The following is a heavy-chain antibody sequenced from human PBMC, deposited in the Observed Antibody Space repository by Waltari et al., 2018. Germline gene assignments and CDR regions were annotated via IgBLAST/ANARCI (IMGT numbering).Heavy chain of an antibody. CDR3: ARDFEGNYFDY. V-gene: IGHV3-53*01. D-gene: IGHD3-9*01. CDR2: IYSGGST. Sequence: EVQLVESGGGLIQPGGSLRLSCAASGFTVSSNYMSWVRQAPGKGLEWVSVIYSGGSTYYADSVKGRCTISRDNSKNTLYLQMNSLRAEDTAVEYCARDFEGNYFDYWGQGTLVTVSS. CDR1: GFTVSSNY. J-gene: IGHJ4*02.